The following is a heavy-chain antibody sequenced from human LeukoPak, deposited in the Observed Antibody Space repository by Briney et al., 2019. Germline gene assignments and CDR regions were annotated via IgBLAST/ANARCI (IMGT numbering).Heavy chain of an antibody. D-gene: IGHD3-10*01. CDR2: IKQDGSEK. V-gene: IGHV3-7*01. CDR1: GFTFSSYA. J-gene: IGHJ4*02. Sequence: GGSLRLSCAASGFTFSSYAMSWVRQAPGKGLEWVANIKQDGSEKYYVDSVKGRFTISRDNAKNSLYLQMNSLRAEDTAVYYCAKDLHYGSADYWGQGTLVTVSS. CDR3: AKDLHYGSADY.